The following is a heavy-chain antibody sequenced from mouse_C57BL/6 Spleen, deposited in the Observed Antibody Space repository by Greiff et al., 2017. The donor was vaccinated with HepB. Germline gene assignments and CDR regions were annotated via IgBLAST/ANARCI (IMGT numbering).Heavy chain of an antibody. J-gene: IGHJ3*01. Sequence: QVQLQQSGPELVKPGASVKISCKASGYAFSSSWMNWVKQRPGKGLEWIGRIYPGDGDTNSNGKFKGKATLTSAKSSSTAYMHLSSLTSEDSAVSFCGGGGYGYYEAWFAYWGQGTLVTVSA. CDR2: IYPGDGDT. CDR3: GGGGYGYYEAWFAY. CDR1: GYAFSSSW. V-gene: IGHV1-82*01. D-gene: IGHD2-3*01.